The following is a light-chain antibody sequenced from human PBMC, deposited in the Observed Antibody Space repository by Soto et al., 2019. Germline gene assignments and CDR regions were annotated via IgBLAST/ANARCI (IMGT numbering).Light chain of an antibody. V-gene: IGKV3-20*01. CDR3: QQYSSSPPEFT. J-gene: IGKJ3*01. CDR2: GAS. CDR1: QSISSNY. Sequence: EIVLTQSPGTLSLSPGERATLSCRASQSISSNYLAWYQQRPGQAPRLLIFGASCRATGIPDRFSGSGSGTGFTLTISRLEPEDFAVYYCQQYSSSPPEFTFGPGTRVESK.